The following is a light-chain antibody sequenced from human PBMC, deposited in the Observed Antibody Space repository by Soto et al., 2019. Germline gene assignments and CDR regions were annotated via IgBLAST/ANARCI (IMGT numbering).Light chain of an antibody. Sequence: QSVLTQPASVSGSPGQSITISCTGTSSDVGGYNYVSWYQQHPGKDPKLMIYEVSNRPSGVSNRFSGSKSGNTASLTISGLQAEDEADYYCSSYTSSTLGVGGGTQLAVL. CDR1: SSDVGGYNY. CDR3: SSYTSSTLG. CDR2: EVS. J-gene: IGLJ2*01. V-gene: IGLV2-14*01.